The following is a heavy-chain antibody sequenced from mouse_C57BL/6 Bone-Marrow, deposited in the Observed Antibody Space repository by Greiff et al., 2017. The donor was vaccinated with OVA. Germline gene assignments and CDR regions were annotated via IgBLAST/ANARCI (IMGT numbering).Heavy chain of an antibody. Sequence: QVQLQQPGAELVKSGASVKLSCKASGYTFTSYWMQWVKQRPGQGLEWIGEIDPSDSYTNYNQKFKGKATLTVDTSSSTAYMQLSSLTSEDSAVYYCARLAGVYYYAMDYWGQGTSVTVSS. D-gene: IGHD4-1*01. CDR3: ARLAGVYYYAMDY. V-gene: IGHV1-50*01. CDR1: GYTFTSYW. J-gene: IGHJ4*01. CDR2: IDPSDSYT.